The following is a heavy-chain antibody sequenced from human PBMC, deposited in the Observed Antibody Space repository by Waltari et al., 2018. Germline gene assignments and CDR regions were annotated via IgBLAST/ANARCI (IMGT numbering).Heavy chain of an antibody. J-gene: IGHJ4*02. V-gene: IGHV4-38-2*01. CDR1: GYSISGCAF. Sequence: QLHLQESGTGLLTPSETLSLTCAVSGYSISGCAFWGWIRQPPGKGLELIGSIYPGGDTYFNPSLKSRVTISVDKSKNQYSLNLRSMTAADTAVYYCARRGRLSSYFFGYWGQGTLVTVSS. CDR2: IYPGGDT. D-gene: IGHD2-15*01. CDR3: ARRGRLSSYFFGY.